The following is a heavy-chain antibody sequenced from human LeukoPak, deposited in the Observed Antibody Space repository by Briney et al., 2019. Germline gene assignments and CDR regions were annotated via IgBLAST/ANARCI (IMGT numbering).Heavy chain of an antibody. CDR3: ARVDWLRDYYYYMDV. V-gene: IGHV4-34*01. Sequence: SETLSLTCAVYGGSFSGYYWSWIRQPPGKGLEWIGEINHSGSTNYNPSLKSRVTLSVDTSKNQFSLKVTSVTAADTAVYYCARVDWLRDYYYYMDVWGKGTTVTVSS. CDR2: INHSGST. D-gene: IGHD5-12*01. J-gene: IGHJ6*03. CDR1: GGSFSGYY.